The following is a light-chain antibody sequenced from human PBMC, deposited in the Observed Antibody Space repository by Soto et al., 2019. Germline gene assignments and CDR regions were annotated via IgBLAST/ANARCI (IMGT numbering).Light chain of an antibody. CDR2: GAS. J-gene: IGKJ1*01. CDR3: QQCNNWPRT. Sequence: ERVLNQSPCTLSLYPGERATLSCRASQSVSSSDLAWYQQKPGQAPRLLIYGASSRATGIPARFSGSGSGTEFALTISSLESEDYAVYYCQQCNNWPRTFGQGTNVDIK. V-gene: IGKV3-15*01. CDR1: QSVSSSD.